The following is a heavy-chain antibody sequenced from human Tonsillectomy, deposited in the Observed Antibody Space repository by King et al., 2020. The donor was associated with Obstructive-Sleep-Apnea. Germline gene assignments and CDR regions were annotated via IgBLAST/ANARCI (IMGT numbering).Heavy chain of an antibody. CDR2: IKSKTDGGTT. CDR3: TTGYSSGWYVGY. V-gene: IGHV3-15*01. CDR1: GFTFSNAW. J-gene: IGHJ4*02. Sequence: VQLVESGGRLVKPGGSLRLSCAASGFTFSNAWMSWVRQAPGKGLEWVGRIKSKTDGGTTDYVAPVKGRFTISRDDSKNTLYLQMNSLKTEDTAVYYCTTGYSSGWYVGYWGQGTLVTVSS. D-gene: IGHD6-19*01.